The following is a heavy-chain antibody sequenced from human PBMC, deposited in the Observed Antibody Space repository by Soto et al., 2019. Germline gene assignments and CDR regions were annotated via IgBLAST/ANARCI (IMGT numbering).Heavy chain of an antibody. Sequence: SETLSLTCDVSGYSITSGYYWGWVRQRPGKGLEWIGSFYYGGSTFYNPSLKSRVTISVDASKNNFSLRLTSVTAADTAVYFCTRVVAGLDYWGQGILVTVSS. CDR2: FYYGGST. CDR1: GYSITSGYY. D-gene: IGHD6-19*01. CDR3: TRVVAGLDY. J-gene: IGHJ4*02. V-gene: IGHV4-38-2*01.